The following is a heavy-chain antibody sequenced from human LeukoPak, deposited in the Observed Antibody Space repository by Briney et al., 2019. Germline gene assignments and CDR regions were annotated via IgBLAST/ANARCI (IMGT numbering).Heavy chain of an antibody. CDR2: IYSGGST. V-gene: IGHV3-66*01. D-gene: IGHD1/OR15-1a*01. Sequence: GSLRLSCAASGFTVSSNYMSWARQAPGKGLEWVSVIYSGGSTYYADSVKGRFTISRDNSKNTLYLQMNSLRAEDTAVYYCARDVVAGTNSYFDYWGQGTLVTVSS. CDR3: ARDVVAGTNSYFDY. J-gene: IGHJ4*02. CDR1: GFTVSSNY.